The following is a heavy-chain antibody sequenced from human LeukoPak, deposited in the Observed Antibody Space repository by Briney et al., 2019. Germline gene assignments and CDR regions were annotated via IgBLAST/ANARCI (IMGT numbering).Heavy chain of an antibody. Sequence: ASETLSLTCTVSGGSTSSYYWSWIRQPPGKGLEWIGYIYYSGSTNYNPSLKSRVTISVDTSKNQFSLKLSSVTAADTAVYYCARNVKDAFDIWGQGTMVTVSS. CDR2: IYYSGST. CDR1: GGSTSSYY. J-gene: IGHJ3*02. CDR3: ARNVKDAFDI. V-gene: IGHV4-59*08.